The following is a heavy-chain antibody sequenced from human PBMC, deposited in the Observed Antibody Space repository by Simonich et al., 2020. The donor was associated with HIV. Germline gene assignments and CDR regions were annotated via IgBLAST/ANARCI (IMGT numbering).Heavy chain of an antibody. CDR1: GFTVSTNY. CDR2: IYSGGIT. Sequence: EVQLVESGGGLIQPGGSLRLSCAASGFTVSTNYMSWVRQAPGKGLGWVSIIYSGGITFYADSVKGRFTISIDNSKNTLYLQINSLRAGDTAVYYCARVGYYGSGTFDLWGRGTLVTVSS. V-gene: IGHV3-53*01. D-gene: IGHD3-10*01. J-gene: IGHJ2*01. CDR3: ARVGYYGSGTFDL.